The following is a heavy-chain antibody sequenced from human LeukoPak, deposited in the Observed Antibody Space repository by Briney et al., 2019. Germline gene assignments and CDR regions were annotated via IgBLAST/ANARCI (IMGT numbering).Heavy chain of an antibody. CDR3: ARHLRNNWFDP. CDR2: IYYSGST. CDR1: GGSISCYY. J-gene: IGHJ5*02. Sequence: PSETLSLTCTVSGGSISCYYWSWIRQPPGKGLERIGYIYYSGSTNYNPSLKSRVTISVDTSKNQFSLKLTSVTAADTAVYYCARHLRNNWFDPWGQGTLVTVSS. V-gene: IGHV4-59*08.